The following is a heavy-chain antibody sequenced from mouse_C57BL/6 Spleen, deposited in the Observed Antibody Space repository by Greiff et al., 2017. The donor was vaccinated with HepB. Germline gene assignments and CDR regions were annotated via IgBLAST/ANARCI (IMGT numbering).Heavy chain of an antibody. CDR1: GYAFSSSW. D-gene: IGHD1-1*01. CDR3: AREGAYYYGSSYDYYAMDY. Sequence: VQLQQSGPELVKPGASVKISCKASGYAFSSSWMNWVKQRPGKGLEWIGRIYPGDGDTNYNGKFKGKATLTADNSSSTAYMQLSSLTSEDSAVYFCAREGAYYYGSSYDYYAMDYWGQGTSVTVSS. J-gene: IGHJ4*01. CDR2: IYPGDGDT. V-gene: IGHV1-82*01.